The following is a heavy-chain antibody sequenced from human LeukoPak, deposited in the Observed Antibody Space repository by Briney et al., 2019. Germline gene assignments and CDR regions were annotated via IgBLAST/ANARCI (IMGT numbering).Heavy chain of an antibody. Sequence: PSETLSLTCTVSGASINSSGSYWSWVRQHPGKGLECIGYIHYSGSTYYNPSLKSRVTISIDSSRNQFSLKLSSVTAADTAVYYCARVCYYYGSGTYCDYWGQGTLVTVSS. D-gene: IGHD3-10*01. J-gene: IGHJ4*02. CDR1: GASINSSGSY. CDR2: IHYSGST. V-gene: IGHV4-31*03. CDR3: ARVCYYYGSGTYCDY.